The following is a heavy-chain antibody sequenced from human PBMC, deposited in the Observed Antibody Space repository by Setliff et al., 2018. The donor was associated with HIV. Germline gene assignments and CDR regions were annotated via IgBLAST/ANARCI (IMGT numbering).Heavy chain of an antibody. J-gene: IGHJ4*02. V-gene: IGHV4-30-2*01. D-gene: IGHD6-13*01. CDR1: GGSISSGGYS. CDR3: TRTNPLAAPPFDF. CDR2: IYHSGST. Sequence: LSLTCAVSGGSISSGGYSWNWIRQPPGKGLEWIGYIYHSGSTFYNPSLKSRVTISVDRSKNQFSLKLTSVTAADTALYYCTRTNPLAAPPFDFWGQGTLVTVSS.